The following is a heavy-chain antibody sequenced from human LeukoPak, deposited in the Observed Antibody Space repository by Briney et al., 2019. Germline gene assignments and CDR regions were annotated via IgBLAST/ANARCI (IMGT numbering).Heavy chain of an antibody. V-gene: IGHV4-59*01. CDR2: ISDSGST. CDR1: GDSISSYY. CDR3: ARGRLLEWFDS. J-gene: IGHJ5*02. D-gene: IGHD3-3*01. Sequence: PSETLSLTCTVSGDSISSYYWSWIRQPPGKRLEWIGCISDSGSTNYNPSLKSRVTISVDTSKSQFSLKLSSVTAADSAVYYCARGRLLEWFDSWGQGTLVSVSS.